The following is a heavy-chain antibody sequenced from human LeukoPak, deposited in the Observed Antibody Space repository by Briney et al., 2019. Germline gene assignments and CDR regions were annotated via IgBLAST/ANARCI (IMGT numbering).Heavy chain of an antibody. CDR2: IYHSGST. CDR1: GYSISSGYY. D-gene: IGHD6-19*01. CDR3: AREAVAGSPFDY. V-gene: IGHV4-38-2*02. J-gene: IGHJ4*02. Sequence: SETLSLTCTVSGYSISSGYYWGWIRQPPGKGLEWIGSIYHSGSTYYNPSLKSRVTISVDTSKNQFSLKLSSVTAADTAVYYCAREAVAGSPFDYWGQGTLVTVSS.